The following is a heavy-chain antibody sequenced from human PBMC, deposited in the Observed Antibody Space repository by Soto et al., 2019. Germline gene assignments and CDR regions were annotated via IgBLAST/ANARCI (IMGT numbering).Heavy chain of an antibody. CDR2: VYPDDSDT. D-gene: IGHD1-26*01. Sequence: RGESLKISCETSGYSFTSYWIGWVRQMPGQGLEWMGIVYPDDSDTRYSPSFRGQVTISADKSISTAYLQWSSLKASDTAMYYCTRGGVASRTFDYWGQGSLVTVSS. J-gene: IGHJ4*02. CDR3: TRGGVASRTFDY. V-gene: IGHV5-51*01. CDR1: GYSFTSYW.